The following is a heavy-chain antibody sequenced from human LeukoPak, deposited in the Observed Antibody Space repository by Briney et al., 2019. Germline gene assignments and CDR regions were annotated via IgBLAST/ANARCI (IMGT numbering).Heavy chain of an antibody. CDR1: GGTFSSYA. V-gene: IGHV1-69*05. D-gene: IGHD6-13*01. CDR2: IIPIFGTA. Sequence: SVKVSCKASGGTFSSYAISWVRQAPGQGLEWMGGIIPIFGTANYAQKFQGRVTITTDESTSTAYMELSSLRSEDTAVYYCARSISWSFSFFDYWGQGTLVTVSS. J-gene: IGHJ4*02. CDR3: ARSISWSFSFFDY.